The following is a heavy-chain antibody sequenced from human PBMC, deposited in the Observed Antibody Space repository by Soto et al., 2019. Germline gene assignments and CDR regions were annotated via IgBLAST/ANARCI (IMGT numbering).Heavy chain of an antibody. V-gene: IGHV3-23*01. CDR2: ISGSGAYT. CDR3: AKYGCSSTSCQCDY. J-gene: IGHJ4*02. CDR1: GFTFSSYA. D-gene: IGHD2-2*01. Sequence: EVQLLESGGGSVQPGGSLRLSCAASGFTFSSYAMTWVRQAPGKGLEWVSAISGSGAYTYYANSVKGRFTISRDNSKNSPYLQLNSLRAEDTAVYYCAKYGCSSTSCQCDYWGQGTRVTVSS.